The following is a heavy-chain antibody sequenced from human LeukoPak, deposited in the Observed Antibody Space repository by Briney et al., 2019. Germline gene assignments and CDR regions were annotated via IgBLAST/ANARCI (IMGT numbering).Heavy chain of an antibody. CDR3: AKDGSGWYGIDY. V-gene: IGHV3-30*02. CDR1: GFTFSSYG. CDR2: IRYDGSNK. Sequence: PGGSLRLSCAASGFTFSSYGMHWVRQAPGKGLEWVAFIRYDGSNKYYADSVKGRFTISRDNSKNTLYLQMNSLRGEDTAVYYCAKDGSGWYGIDYWGQGTLVSVSS. J-gene: IGHJ4*02. D-gene: IGHD6-19*01.